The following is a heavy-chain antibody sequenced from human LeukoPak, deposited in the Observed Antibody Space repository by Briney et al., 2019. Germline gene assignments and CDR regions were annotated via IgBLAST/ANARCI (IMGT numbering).Heavy chain of an antibody. CDR2: IKSKTDGGTT. J-gene: IGHJ5*02. CDR3: TTTYYYGSGKNP. V-gene: IGHV3-15*01. CDR1: GFTFSDYY. Sequence: GGSLRLSCAASGFTFSDYYMSWIRQAPGKGLEWVGRIKSKTDGGTTDYAAPVKGRFTISRDDSKNTLYLQMNSLKTEDTAVYYCTTTYYYGSGKNPWGQGTLVTVSS. D-gene: IGHD3-10*01.